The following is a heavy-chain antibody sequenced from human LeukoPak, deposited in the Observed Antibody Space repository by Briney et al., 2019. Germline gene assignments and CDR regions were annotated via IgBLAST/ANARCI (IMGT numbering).Heavy chain of an antibody. Sequence: RQAPGKRLEWILYISRTGNTIYYADSVKGRFTISRDNVKNSMYLQMNSLRDEDTAVYYCARMAPYYYETSGYDYWGQGTLVTVSS. CDR3: ARMAPYYYETSGYDY. CDR2: ISRTGNTI. V-gene: IGHV3-48*02. J-gene: IGHJ4*02. D-gene: IGHD3-22*01.